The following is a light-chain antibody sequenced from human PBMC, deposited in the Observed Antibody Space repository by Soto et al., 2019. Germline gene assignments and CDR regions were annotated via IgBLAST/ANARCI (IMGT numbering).Light chain of an antibody. V-gene: IGKV3-11*01. CDR1: QSVSSY. CDR2: DAS. CDR3: QQRSNLPPT. J-gene: IGKJ5*01. Sequence: EIVLTQSPATLSLSPGERATLSCRASQSVSSYLAWYQQKPGQAPRLLIYDASNRATGIPARFSGRGSGTDFTLTISSLEPEDFAVYYCQQRSNLPPTFGQGTRLEIK.